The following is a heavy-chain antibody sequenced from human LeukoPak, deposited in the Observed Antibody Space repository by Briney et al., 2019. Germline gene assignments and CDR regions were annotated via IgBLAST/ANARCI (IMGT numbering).Heavy chain of an antibody. J-gene: IGHJ4*02. CDR1: GYTFTSYY. CDR3: ARAQPITMVRGTLDY. CDR2: INPSGGST. Sequence: ASVKVSCKASGYTFTSYYMHWVRQAPGQGLEWMGIINPSGGSTSYAQKFQGRVTMTRDTSTSTVYMELSSLRSEDTAVYYCARAQPITMVRGTLDYWGQGTLVIVSS. D-gene: IGHD3-10*01. V-gene: IGHV1-46*01.